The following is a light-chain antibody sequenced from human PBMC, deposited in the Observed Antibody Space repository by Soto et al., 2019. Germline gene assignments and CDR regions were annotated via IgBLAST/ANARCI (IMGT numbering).Light chain of an antibody. CDR1: QSLAYIDGNTY. J-gene: IGKJ2*01. CDR3: MQGTHWPPYT. CDR2: QVS. V-gene: IGKV2-30*01. Sequence: DVVMTQSPLSLPVTLGQPASISCRSSQSLAYIDGNTYLNWFHQRPGQSPRRLIYQVSHRDSGVPDRFSGSGSGTDFTLKISRVEADDVGVYYCMQGTHWPPYTFGQGTKLEIK.